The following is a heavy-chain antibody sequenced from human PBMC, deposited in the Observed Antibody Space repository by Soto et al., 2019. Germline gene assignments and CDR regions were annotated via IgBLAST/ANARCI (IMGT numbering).Heavy chain of an antibody. V-gene: IGHV1-18*01. D-gene: IGHD3-10*01. Sequence: GASVKVSCKASGYTFTSYGISWVRQAPGQGLEWMGWISAYNGNTNYAQKLQGRVTMTTDTSTSTAYMELRSPRSDDTAVYYCARDWKLWFNRYYFDYWGQGTLVTVSS. CDR2: ISAYNGNT. CDR3: ARDWKLWFNRYYFDY. CDR1: GYTFTSYG. J-gene: IGHJ4*02.